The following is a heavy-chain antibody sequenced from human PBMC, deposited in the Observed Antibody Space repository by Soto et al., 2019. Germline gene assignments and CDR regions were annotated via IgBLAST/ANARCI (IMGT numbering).Heavy chain of an antibody. J-gene: IGHJ6*02. CDR1: GFIFSNYW. Sequence: PGGSLRLSCAASGFIFSNYWMHWVRQAPGKGLVWVSRIKNDATSPAYADSVKGRFAISRDNAKSTLYLQMNSLRADDTAVYYCARRGEVAGTAAAMDVWSQGTTVTV. V-gene: IGHV3-74*01. CDR2: IKNDATSP. CDR3: ARRGEVAGTAAAMDV. D-gene: IGHD6-19*01.